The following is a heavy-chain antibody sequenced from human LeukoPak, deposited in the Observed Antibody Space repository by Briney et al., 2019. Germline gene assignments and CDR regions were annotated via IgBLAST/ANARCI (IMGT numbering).Heavy chain of an antibody. D-gene: IGHD5-18*01. CDR3: ARDLKETAMGESAHDY. Sequence: GGSLRLSCAVSGFTFSSYNMNWARQAPGRGLERVSGIRCWRRYIYYAAPVKGRFTISRDNVKNSLYLQMNSLRAEDTAVYYCARDLKETAMGESAHDYWGQGTLVTVSS. CDR1: GFTFSSYN. J-gene: IGHJ4*02. V-gene: IGHV3-21*06. CDR2: IRCWRRYI.